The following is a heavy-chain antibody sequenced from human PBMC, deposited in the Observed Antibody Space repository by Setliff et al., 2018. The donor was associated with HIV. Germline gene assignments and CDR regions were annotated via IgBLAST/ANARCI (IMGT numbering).Heavy chain of an antibody. CDR2: INHSGST. Sequence: PSETLSLTCDVYGGSFSGYYWSWIRQPPGKGLEWIGKINHSGSTNYNPSLKSRVTISLDTSKNQISLKLRSVTAADTAVYFCARGGGYYKLDYWGRGTLVTVSS. CDR1: GGSFSGYY. D-gene: IGHD3-10*01. CDR3: ARGGGYYKLDY. J-gene: IGHJ4*02. V-gene: IGHV4-34*01.